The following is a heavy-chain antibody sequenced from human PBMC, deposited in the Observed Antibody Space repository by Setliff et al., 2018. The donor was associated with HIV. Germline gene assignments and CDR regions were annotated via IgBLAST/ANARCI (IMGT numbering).Heavy chain of an antibody. J-gene: IGHJ5*02. CDR1: GYKFINND. Sequence: GASVKVSCKASGYKFINNDINWVRQATGQGLEWMGWMNPNSGNSGYAQKFQGIVTKTRRTSFSTAYMELRNLTSEDTAIYYCARKHKVSLGRGIVVLWGFDPWGQGTLVTVSS. CDR3: ARKHKVSLGRGIVVLWGFDP. V-gene: IGHV1-8*02. D-gene: IGHD3-10*01. CDR2: MNPNSGNS.